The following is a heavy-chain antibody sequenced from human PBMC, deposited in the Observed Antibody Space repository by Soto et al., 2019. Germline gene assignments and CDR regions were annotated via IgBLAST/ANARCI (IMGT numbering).Heavy chain of an antibody. Sequence: SETLSLTCAVSGGSISSGGYSWSWIRQPPRKGLEWIGYIYHSGSTYYNPSLKSRVTLSVDRSKNQFSLKLSSVTVANTDVYYCARVPGPWGQGTLVTAPQ. V-gene: IGHV4-30-2*01. CDR1: GGSISSGGYS. J-gene: IGHJ5*02. CDR2: IYHSGST. CDR3: ARVPGP.